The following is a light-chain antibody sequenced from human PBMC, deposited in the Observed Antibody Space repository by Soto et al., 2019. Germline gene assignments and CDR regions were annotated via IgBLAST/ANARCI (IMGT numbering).Light chain of an antibody. CDR2: DVN. J-gene: IGLJ1*01. CDR1: SSDVGGYNF. V-gene: IGLV2-14*03. Sequence: QSALTQPASVSGSPGQSITISCTGTSSDVGGYNFVSGYQQHPSKVPKLMIFDVNRRPSGVSDRFSGSKSGNTASLTISGLQAEYEGDYYCCSYTSSSTHVFGSGTKLTVL. CDR3: CSYTSSSTHV.